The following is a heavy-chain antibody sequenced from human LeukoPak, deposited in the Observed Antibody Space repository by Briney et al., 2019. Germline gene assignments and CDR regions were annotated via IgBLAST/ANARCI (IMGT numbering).Heavy chain of an antibody. CDR2: IYHSGST. CDR3: ARAGPYDSSGYYYKYYYYMDV. CDR1: GGSISTHY. Sequence: PSETLSLTCTVSGGSISTHYWNWIRQPPGKGPEWIGYIYHSGSTNCNPSLKSRVTMSVDTSKNQFSLKLSSVTAADTAVYYCARAGPYDSSGYYYKYYYYMDVWGKGTTVTISS. V-gene: IGHV4-59*08. D-gene: IGHD3-22*01. J-gene: IGHJ6*03.